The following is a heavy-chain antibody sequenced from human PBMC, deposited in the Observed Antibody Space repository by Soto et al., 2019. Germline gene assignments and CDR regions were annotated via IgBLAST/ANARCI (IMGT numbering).Heavy chain of an antibody. CDR2: ISSSSSYI. D-gene: IGHD3-22*01. CDR3: ARDLGYYDSSGRRSAFEI. CDR1: GFTFSSYS. V-gene: IGHV3-21*01. Sequence: PGGSLRLSCAASGFTFSSYSMNWVRQAPGKGLEWVSSISSSSSYIYYADSVKGRFTISRDNAKNSLYLQMNSLRAEDTAVYYCARDLGYYDSSGRRSAFEIWGQGTMVTVSS. J-gene: IGHJ3*02.